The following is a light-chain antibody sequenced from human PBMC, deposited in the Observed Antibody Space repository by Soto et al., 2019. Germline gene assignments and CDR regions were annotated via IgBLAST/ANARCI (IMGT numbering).Light chain of an antibody. V-gene: IGKV3-20*01. Sequence: EIVLTQSPGTLSLTPGEGATLSCRAGQSISSSYLAWYQQKPGLAPRLLMYGTSSRAPGIPDRFSGTGSGTDFTLTIRRLEPEDFAVYFCQQYGTSPLTFGGGTKVDIK. CDR3: QQYGTSPLT. CDR1: QSISSSY. J-gene: IGKJ4*01. CDR2: GTS.